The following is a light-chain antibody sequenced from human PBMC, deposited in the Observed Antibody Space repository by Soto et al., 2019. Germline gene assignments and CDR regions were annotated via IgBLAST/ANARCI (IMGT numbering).Light chain of an antibody. CDR3: LQYNNLPLFT. J-gene: IGKJ3*01. CDR1: QSVNSN. CDR2: GAS. Sequence: DTVMTQSPATLSVSPGERATLSCRASQSVNSNLAWYQQKPGQAPRLLIYGASTRATGIPARFSGSGSGTEFTLAISSLQSEDFAIYYCLQYNNLPLFTFGPGTKVDIK. V-gene: IGKV3-15*01.